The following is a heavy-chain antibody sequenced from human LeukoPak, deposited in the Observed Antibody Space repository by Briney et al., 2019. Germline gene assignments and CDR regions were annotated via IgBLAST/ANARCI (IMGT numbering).Heavy chain of an antibody. CDR2: MYYRGTT. J-gene: IGHJ4*02. CDR3: AREYSRSVVAGSRPDL. D-gene: IGHD2-21*01. V-gene: IGHV4-39*02. CDR1: GGSTSSSSYH. Sequence: SETLSLTCSVSGGSTSSSSYHWGWVRQSPGKGLEWIGGMYYRGTTYENSSLKSRLTLSIDTSNNHFSLKLTSVTAADTAVYFCAREYSRSVVAGSRPDLWGQGLLVTVSS.